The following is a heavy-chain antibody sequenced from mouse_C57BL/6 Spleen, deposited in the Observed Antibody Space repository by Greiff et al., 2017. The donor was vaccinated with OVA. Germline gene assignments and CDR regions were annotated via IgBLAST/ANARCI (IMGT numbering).Heavy chain of an antibody. CDR1: GYTFTSYW. CDR3: ARYYYSNYEFAY. J-gene: IGHJ3*01. CDR2: IDPSDSYT. V-gene: IGHV1-69*01. D-gene: IGHD2-5*01. Sequence: QVQLKQPGAELVMPGASVKLSCKASGYTFTSYWMHWVKQRPGQGLEWIGEIDPSDSYTNYNQKFKGKSTLTVDKSSSTAYMQLSSLTSEDSAVYYCARYYYSNYEFAYRGQGTLVTVSA.